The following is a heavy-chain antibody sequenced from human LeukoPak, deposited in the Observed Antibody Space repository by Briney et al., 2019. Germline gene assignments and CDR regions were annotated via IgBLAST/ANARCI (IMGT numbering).Heavy chain of an antibody. CDR3: ARDQSVRLLQTSSTYFKHVFAI. D-gene: IGHD6-13*01. CDR2: IIAYNGNT. CDR1: GYSFTNYG. V-gene: IGHV1-18*01. J-gene: IGHJ3*02. Sequence: AAVKVSCKTSGYSFTNYGISWVRPAPGLGVEWMGWIIAYNGNTNYAQTVQGRVTMTTDTSTSTAYMELSSLRFDDTAVYYCARDQSVRLLQTSSTYFKHVFAIWGQGSMVTVSS.